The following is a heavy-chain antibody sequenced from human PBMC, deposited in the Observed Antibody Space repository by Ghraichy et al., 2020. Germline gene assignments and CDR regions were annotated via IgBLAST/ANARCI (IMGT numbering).Heavy chain of an antibody. V-gene: IGHV1-18*01. CDR2: ISAYNGNT. CDR1: GYTFTSYG. J-gene: IGHJ4*02. D-gene: IGHD2-2*01. CDR3: TVVPAAKENYYFDY. Sequence: ASVKVSCKASGYTFTSYGISWVRQAPGQGLEWMGWISAYNGNTNYAQKLQGRVTMTTDTSTSTAYMELRSLRSDDTAVYYCTVVPAAKENYYFDYWGQGTLVTVSS.